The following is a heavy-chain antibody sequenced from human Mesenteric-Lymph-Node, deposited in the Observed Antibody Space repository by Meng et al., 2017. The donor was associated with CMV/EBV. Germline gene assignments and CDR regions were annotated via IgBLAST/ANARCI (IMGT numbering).Heavy chain of an antibody. CDR3: ARDLYSNYGLFL. D-gene: IGHD4-11*01. V-gene: IGHV3-21*01. Sequence: GESLKISCAASGFTFSSYSMNWVRQAPGKGLEWVSSISSSSSYIYYADSVKGRFTISRDNAKNSLYLQMNSLRAEDTAVYYCARDLYSNYGLFLWGQGTLVTVSS. CDR2: ISSSSSYI. J-gene: IGHJ4*02. CDR1: GFTFSSYS.